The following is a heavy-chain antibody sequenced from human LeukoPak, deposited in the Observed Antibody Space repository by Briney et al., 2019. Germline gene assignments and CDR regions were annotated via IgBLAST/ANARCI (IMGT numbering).Heavy chain of an antibody. CDR1: GFTFSSYA. D-gene: IGHD3-22*01. Sequence: GGSLRLSCAASGFTFSSYAMSWVRQAPGKGLEWVSAISGSFIGTYYADSVKGRFTISRDISKNTLYLQMNSLRSEDTAVYYCARVSYDNSGYYSDWVYFDYWGQGTLVTVSS. V-gene: IGHV3-23*01. CDR2: ISGSFIGT. J-gene: IGHJ4*02. CDR3: ARVSYDNSGYYSDWVYFDY.